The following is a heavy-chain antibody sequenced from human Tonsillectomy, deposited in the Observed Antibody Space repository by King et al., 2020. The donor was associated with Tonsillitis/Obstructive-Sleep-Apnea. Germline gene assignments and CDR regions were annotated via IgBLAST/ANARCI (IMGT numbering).Heavy chain of an antibody. CDR3: ARDSSWSSYYVPFDY. Sequence: QLQESGPGLVKPSETLSLTCTVSGGSISSYYWSWIRQPPGKGLEWIGYIYYSGSTNYNPSLKSRVTISVDTSKKQFSLKLSSVTAADTYVYYFARDSSWSSYYVPFDYWGQGTLVTVSS. D-gene: IGHD3-3*01. CDR2: IYYSGST. V-gene: IGHV4-59*01. J-gene: IGHJ4*02. CDR1: GGSISSYY.